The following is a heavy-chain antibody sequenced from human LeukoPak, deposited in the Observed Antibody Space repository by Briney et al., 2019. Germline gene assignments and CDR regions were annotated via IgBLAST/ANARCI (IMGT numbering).Heavy chain of an antibody. CDR3: ARHRAYDSSGFGLSQPFDY. D-gene: IGHD3-22*01. CDR2: IYPGDSDT. J-gene: IGHJ4*02. V-gene: IGHV5-51*01. Sequence: GESLKISCKGSGYRFNSYWIGWVRQMPGKGLEWMAIIYPGDSDTRYSPSFQGQVTISADKSISTAYLQRSSLKASDTAMYYCARHRAYDSSGFGLSQPFDYWGQGTLVTVSS. CDR1: GYRFNSYW.